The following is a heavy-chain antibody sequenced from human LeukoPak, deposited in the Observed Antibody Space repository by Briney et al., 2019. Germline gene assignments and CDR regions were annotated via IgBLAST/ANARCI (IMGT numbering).Heavy chain of an antibody. D-gene: IGHD3-3*01. CDR3: ARADFWSGYNIYYYYYGMDV. Sequence: GGSLRLSCAASGFTFSSYSMNWVRQAPGKGLEWVSSISSSSSYIYYADSVKGRFTISRDNAKNSLYLQMNSLRAEDTAVYYCARADFWSGYNIYYYYYGMDVWGQGTTVTVSS. V-gene: IGHV3-21*01. J-gene: IGHJ6*02. CDR1: GFTFSSYS. CDR2: ISSSSSYI.